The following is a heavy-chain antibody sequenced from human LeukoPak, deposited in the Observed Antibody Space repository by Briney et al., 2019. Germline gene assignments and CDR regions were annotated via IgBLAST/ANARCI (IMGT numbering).Heavy chain of an antibody. CDR2: INPSGGST. CDR1: GYTFTSYY. CDR3: ARAPYGSGSYYTTTFDP. Sequence: ASVKVSCKASGYTFTSYYMHWVRQAPGQGLEWMGIINPSGGSTSYAQKFQGRVTMTRDTSTSTVYMELSSLRSEDTAVYHCARAPYGSGSYYTTTFDPWGQGTLVTVSS. J-gene: IGHJ5*02. V-gene: IGHV1-46*01. D-gene: IGHD3-10*01.